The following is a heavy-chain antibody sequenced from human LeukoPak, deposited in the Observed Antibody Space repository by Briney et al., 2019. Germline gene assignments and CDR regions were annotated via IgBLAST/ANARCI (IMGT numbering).Heavy chain of an antibody. V-gene: IGHV1-2*02. J-gene: IGHJ6*02. CDR1: GYTFTGYY. D-gene: IGHD6-19*01. Sequence: ASVNVSCKASGYTFTGYYMHWVRQAPGQGLEWMGWINPNSGGTNYAQKFQGRVTMTRDTSISTAYMELSRLRSDDTAVYYCAYTQGAVAGTIGMDVWGQGTTVTVSS. CDR2: INPNSGGT. CDR3: AYTQGAVAGTIGMDV.